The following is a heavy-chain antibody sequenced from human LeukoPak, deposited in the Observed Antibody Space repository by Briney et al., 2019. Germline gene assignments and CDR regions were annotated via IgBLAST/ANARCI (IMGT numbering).Heavy chain of an antibody. J-gene: IGHJ4*02. Sequence: SETLSLTCAVYGGSFSGHYWSWIRQSPGKGLEWIAEIHYSGATNYNPSLKSRVTISGDTSKNQVFLRMTSVTAADTALYYCARGILFDYYFDSWGQGTLVTVPS. CDR2: IHYSGAT. CDR3: ARGILFDYYFDS. V-gene: IGHV4-34*01. D-gene: IGHD3-9*01. CDR1: GGSFSGHY.